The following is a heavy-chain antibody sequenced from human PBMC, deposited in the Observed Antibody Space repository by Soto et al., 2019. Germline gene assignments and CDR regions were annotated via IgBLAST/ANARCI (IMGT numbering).Heavy chain of an antibody. J-gene: IGHJ4*02. Sequence: AASVKVSCKASGGTFSSYAISWVRQAPGQGLEWMGGIIPIFGTANYAQKFQGRVTITADESTSTAYMELSSLRSEDTAVYYCASLDYYDSSGYPQTSYYFDYWGQGTLVTVSS. D-gene: IGHD3-22*01. V-gene: IGHV1-69*13. CDR1: GGTFSSYA. CDR2: IIPIFGTA. CDR3: ASLDYYDSSGYPQTSYYFDY.